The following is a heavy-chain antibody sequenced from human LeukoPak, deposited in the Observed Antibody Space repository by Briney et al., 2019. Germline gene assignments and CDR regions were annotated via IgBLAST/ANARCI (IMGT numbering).Heavy chain of an antibody. CDR2: INHSGST. CDR3: ARGLRLLPPRFDI. V-gene: IGHV4-34*01. J-gene: IGHJ3*02. CDR1: GESFSGYY. D-gene: IGHD2-15*01. Sequence: SETLSLTCAVYGESFSGYYWGWIRQPPGKGLEWIGEINHSGSTNYNPSLKSRVTISVDTCKKQFSLKLSSVTAADTAVYYCARGLRLLPPRFDIWGQGTMVTVSS.